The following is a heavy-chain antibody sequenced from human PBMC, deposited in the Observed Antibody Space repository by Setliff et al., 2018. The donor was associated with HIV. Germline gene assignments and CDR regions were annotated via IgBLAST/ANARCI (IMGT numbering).Heavy chain of an antibody. CDR1: GGSISSSNW. CDR2: IYHSGGT. D-gene: IGHD3-10*01. J-gene: IGHJ3*02. CDR3: AREGRGAFDI. V-gene: IGHV4-4*02. Sequence: SETLSLTCAVSGGSISSSNWWSWVRQPPGKGLEWIGEIYHSGGTNYNPSLKSRVTISLDKSKNHFSLELRSVTAADTAVYYCAREGRGAFDIWGQGTMVTVSS.